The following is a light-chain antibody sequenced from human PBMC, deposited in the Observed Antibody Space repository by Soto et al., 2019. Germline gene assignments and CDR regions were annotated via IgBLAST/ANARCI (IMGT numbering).Light chain of an antibody. CDR3: QQYNSYSPT. J-gene: IGKJ1*01. V-gene: IGKV1-5*03. CDR1: QGISTW. Sequence: DIQMTQSPSTLSASVGDRVTITCRASQGISTWLAWYQQEPGKAPKLLIHMASSLQSGVLSRISGSGSGTDFTLTISSLHPDDFATYCSQQYNSYSPTFGQGTRVEIK. CDR2: MAS.